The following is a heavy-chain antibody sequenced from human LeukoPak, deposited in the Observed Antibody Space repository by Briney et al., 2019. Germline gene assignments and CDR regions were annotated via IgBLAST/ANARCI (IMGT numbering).Heavy chain of an antibody. V-gene: IGHV4-39*07. CDR3: ARQARGYSGYDSVL. CDR1: GGSISSSSYY. Sequence: PLETLSLTCTVSGGSISSSSYYWGWIRQPPGKGLEWIGSIYYSGSTYYNPSLKSRVTISVDTSKNQFSLKLSSVTAADTAVYYCARQARGYSGYDSVLWGQGTLVTVSS. D-gene: IGHD5-12*01. CDR2: IYYSGST. J-gene: IGHJ4*02.